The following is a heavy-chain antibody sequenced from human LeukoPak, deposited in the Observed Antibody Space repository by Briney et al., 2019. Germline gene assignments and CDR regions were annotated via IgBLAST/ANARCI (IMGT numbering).Heavy chain of an antibody. J-gene: IGHJ4*02. CDR1: GFTFTDYY. CDR2: ITNSGTTI. V-gene: IGHV3-11*04. Sequence: GGSLRLSCAASGFTFTDYYMSWIRQAPGKGLEWVSYITNSGTTIYYADSVKGRFTISRDNAKNSLYLQMNSLRAEDTAVYYCARESRRLLWFGELLLHFDYWGQGTLVTVSS. CDR3: ARESRRLLWFGELLLHFDY. D-gene: IGHD3-10*01.